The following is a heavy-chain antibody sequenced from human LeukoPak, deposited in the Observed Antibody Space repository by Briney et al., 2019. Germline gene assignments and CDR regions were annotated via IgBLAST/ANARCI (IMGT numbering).Heavy chain of an antibody. D-gene: IGHD3-22*01. V-gene: IGHV3-23*01. Sequence: PGGSLRLSCAASGFTFTSYAMSWVRQAPGKGLEWVSGISGSGSGGSTYYADSVKGRFTISRDNSKKTLYLQMNSLRAEDTAVYYCARGGSTTGSSGYGYYFDYWGRGTLVTVSS. J-gene: IGHJ4*02. CDR3: ARGGSTTGSSGYGYYFDY. CDR1: GFTFTSYA. CDR2: ISGSGSGGST.